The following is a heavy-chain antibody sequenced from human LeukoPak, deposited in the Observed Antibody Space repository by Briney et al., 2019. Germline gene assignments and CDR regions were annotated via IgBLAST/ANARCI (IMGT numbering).Heavy chain of an antibody. Sequence: SETLSLTCTVSGGSISSYYWSWIRQPPGKGLEWIGYIYYSGSTNYNPSLKSRVTISVDTSKNQFSLKLSSVTAADTAVYYCAGGPSRYFDWFSFDYWGQGALVTVSS. J-gene: IGHJ4*02. D-gene: IGHD3-9*01. CDR3: AGGPSRYFDWFSFDY. CDR2: IYYSGST. V-gene: IGHV4-59*01. CDR1: GGSISSYY.